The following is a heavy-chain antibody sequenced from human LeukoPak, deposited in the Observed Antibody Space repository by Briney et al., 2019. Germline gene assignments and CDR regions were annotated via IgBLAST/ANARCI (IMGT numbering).Heavy chain of an antibody. D-gene: IGHD6-19*01. V-gene: IGHV3-73*01. CDR2: IRSKANSYAT. Sequence: GRIRSKANSYATAYAASVKGRFTISRDDSKNTAYLQMNSLKTEDTAVYYCTSLAGTVDYWGQGTLVTVSS. CDR3: TSLAGTVDY. J-gene: IGHJ4*02.